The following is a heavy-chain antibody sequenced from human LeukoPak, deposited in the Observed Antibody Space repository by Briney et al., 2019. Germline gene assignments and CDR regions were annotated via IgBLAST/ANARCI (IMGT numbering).Heavy chain of an antibody. CDR3: AKDGPSYDSSGYYLDYFDY. V-gene: IGHV3-30*18. CDR2: ISYDGSNK. D-gene: IGHD3-22*01. Sequence: GGSLRLSCAASGFTFSSYGMHWVRQAPGKGLEWVAVISYDGSNKYYADSVKGRFTISRDNSKNTLYRQMNSLRAEDTAVYYCAKDGPSYDSSGYYLDYFDYWGQGTLVTVSS. J-gene: IGHJ4*02. CDR1: GFTFSSYG.